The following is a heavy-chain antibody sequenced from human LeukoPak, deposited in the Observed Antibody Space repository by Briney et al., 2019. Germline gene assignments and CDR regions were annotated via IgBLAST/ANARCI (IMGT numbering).Heavy chain of an antibody. D-gene: IGHD6-13*01. Sequence: ASVKVSCKTSGYTFREYYMHWFRQAPGQGLEWMGWINPKNGGTNYAQKFQGRVTMTRDTSFSTAYMELSKLRSDDTAVYYCARGPNTAAFDYWGQGTLVTVSS. CDR2: INPKNGGT. J-gene: IGHJ4*02. V-gene: IGHV1-2*02. CDR1: GYTFREYY. CDR3: ARGPNTAAFDY.